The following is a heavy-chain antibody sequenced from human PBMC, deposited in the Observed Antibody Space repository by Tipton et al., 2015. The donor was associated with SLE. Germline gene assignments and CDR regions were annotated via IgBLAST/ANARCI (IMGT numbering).Heavy chain of an antibody. Sequence: TLSLTCAVSGGSINSYNWWTWVRQPPGKGLEWIGEIYHSGTTYYSSSLKSRVTISVDTSKNQFSLNLRSLTAPDTAVYYCARVHAAGDYDSSGFSNWGQGTLVTVSS. D-gene: IGHD3-22*01. V-gene: IGHV4-4*02. CDR3: ARVHAAGDYDSSGFSN. J-gene: IGHJ4*02. CDR2: IYHSGTT. CDR1: GGSINSYNW.